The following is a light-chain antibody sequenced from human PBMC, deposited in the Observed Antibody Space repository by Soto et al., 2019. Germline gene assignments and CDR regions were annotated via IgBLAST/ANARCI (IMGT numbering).Light chain of an antibody. CDR3: QQSYSTPRT. V-gene: IGKV1-39*01. CDR2: ASS. Sequence: DIQMTQSPSSLSASVGDRVTITCRASQSISSYLNWYQQKPGKTPKLLIYASSSLQSGVPSSFSGSGSATDFTLTISSLQTEDFATYYCQQSYSTPRTFGQGTKVEIK. J-gene: IGKJ1*01. CDR1: QSISSY.